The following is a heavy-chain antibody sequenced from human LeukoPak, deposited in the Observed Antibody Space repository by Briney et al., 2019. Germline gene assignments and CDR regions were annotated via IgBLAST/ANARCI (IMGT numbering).Heavy chain of an antibody. V-gene: IGHV4-59*01. CDR1: GDSINDYY. D-gene: IGHD2-2*01. Sequence: NPSETLSLTCTVSGDSINDYYWPWIRQPPGKGLEWIGYIYYSGTTTYNPSLRRRVTISLDTSKNQFSLKLSSVTAADTAVYYCARRFCSSAGCHRTFNWFDPWGQGTLVTVSS. CDR2: IYYSGTT. J-gene: IGHJ5*02. CDR3: ARRFCSSAGCHRTFNWFDP.